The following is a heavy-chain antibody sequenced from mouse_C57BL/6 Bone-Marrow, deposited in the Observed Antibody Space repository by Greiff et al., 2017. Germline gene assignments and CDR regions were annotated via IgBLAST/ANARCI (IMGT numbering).Heavy chain of an antibody. V-gene: IGHV2-9-1*01. CDR3: ARNPGSYYAMDY. Sequence: VMLVESGPGLVAPSQSLSLSCTVSGFSLTSYAISWVRQPPGKGLEWLGVIWTGGGTNYNSALKSRLSISKDNSKSQVFLKRNSLQTDDTARYYCARNPGSYYAMDYWGQGTSVTVSS. CDR2: IWTGGGT. J-gene: IGHJ4*01. CDR1: GFSLTSYA.